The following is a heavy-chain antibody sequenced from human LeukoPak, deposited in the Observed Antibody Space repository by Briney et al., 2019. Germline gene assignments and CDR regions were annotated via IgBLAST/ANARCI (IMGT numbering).Heavy chain of an antibody. D-gene: IGHD3-10*01. CDR2: ISAYNGNT. J-gene: IGHJ4*02. V-gene: IGHV1-18*04. CDR1: GYTFTGYY. CDR3: ARASGSGTYYSSY. Sequence: GASVKVSCKASGYTFTGYYMHWVRQAPGQGFEWMGWISAYNGNTNYAQKLQGRVTMTTDTSTTTAYMELRSLRSDDTAVYYCARASGSGTYYSSYWGQGTLVTVSS.